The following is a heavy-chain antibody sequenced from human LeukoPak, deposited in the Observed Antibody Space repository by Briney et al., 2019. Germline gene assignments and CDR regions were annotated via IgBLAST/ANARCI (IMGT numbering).Heavy chain of an antibody. CDR3: ARVTWFGELFPNWFDP. D-gene: IGHD3-10*01. CDR2: MNPNSGNT. CDR1: GYTFTSYD. J-gene: IGHJ5*02. Sequence: ASVKVSCKASGYTFTSYDINWVRQATGQGLEWMGWMNPNSGNTGYAQKFQGRVTMTRNTSISTAYMELSSLRSEDTAVYYCARVTWFGELFPNWFDPWGQGTLVTVSS. V-gene: IGHV1-8*02.